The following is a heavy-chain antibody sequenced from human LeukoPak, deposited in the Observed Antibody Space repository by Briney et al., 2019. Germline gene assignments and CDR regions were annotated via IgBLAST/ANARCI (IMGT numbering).Heavy chain of an antibody. Sequence: PGGSLRLSCAASGFTFSSYAMSWVRQAPGKGLEWVSAISGSGGSTYYADSVKGRFTISRDNSKNTLYLQMNSLRAEDTAVYYCAKVGTYYYDSSGYYRDAFDIWGQGTMVTVSS. CDR1: GFTFSSYA. CDR2: ISGSGGST. V-gene: IGHV3-23*01. J-gene: IGHJ3*02. CDR3: AKVGTYYYDSSGYYRDAFDI. D-gene: IGHD3-22*01.